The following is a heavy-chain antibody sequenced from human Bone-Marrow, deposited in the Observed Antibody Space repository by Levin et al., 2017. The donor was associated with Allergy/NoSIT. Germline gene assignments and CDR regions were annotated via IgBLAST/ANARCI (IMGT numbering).Heavy chain of an antibody. CDR2: INPNSGGT. V-gene: IGHV1-2*02. Sequence: GGSLRLSCKASGYTFTGNYMHWVRQAPGQGLEWMGWINPNSGGTNYAQTFQGRVTMTRDTSISTAYMELGRLGSDDTAVYYGARLDYWGQGTLVTVSS. J-gene: IGHJ4*02. CDR3: ARLDY. CDR1: GYTFTGNY.